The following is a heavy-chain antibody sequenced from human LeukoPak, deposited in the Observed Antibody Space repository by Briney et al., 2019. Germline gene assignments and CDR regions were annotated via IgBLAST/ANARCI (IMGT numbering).Heavy chain of an antibody. V-gene: IGHV1-8*01. J-gene: IGHJ5*02. Sequence: ASVKVSCKTSGYPFRNYDINWVRQATGQGLEWMGWINPHSGKTGYAQKFQGRVTMTTDTSANTAYMDLSSLRSEDTAVYYCARLSSHYGDYKVDPWGQGTLVTVSS. D-gene: IGHD4-17*01. CDR3: ARLSSHYGDYKVDP. CDR2: INPHSGKT. CDR1: GYPFRNYD.